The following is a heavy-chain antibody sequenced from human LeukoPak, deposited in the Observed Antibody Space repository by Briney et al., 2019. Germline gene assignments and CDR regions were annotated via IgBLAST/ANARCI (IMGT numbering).Heavy chain of an antibody. CDR3: GREILPSYAFDI. J-gene: IGHJ3*02. CDR2: INIQGYM. V-gene: IGHV3-21*01. CDR1: GLTFSSYS. D-gene: IGHD2/OR15-2a*01. Sequence: GGSLRFSCAASGLTFSSYSMNWVRQAPGKGLEWVSSINIQGYMYYADSVRARFTISRDNAKNSVYLHMNSLRAEDTGVYYCGREILPSYAFDIWGQGTMVTVSS.